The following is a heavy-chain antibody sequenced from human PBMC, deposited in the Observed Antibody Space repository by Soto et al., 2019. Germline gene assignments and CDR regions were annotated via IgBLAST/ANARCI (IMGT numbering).Heavy chain of an antibody. CDR2: IYHSGST. CDR3: ARVNIVVVPAAILIDY. CDR1: GGSISSSNW. J-gene: IGHJ4*02. D-gene: IGHD2-2*01. V-gene: IGHV4-4*02. Sequence: SETLSLTCAVSGGSISSSNWWSWVRQPPGKGLEWIGEIYHSGSTNYNPSLKSRVTISVDTSKNQFSLKLSSVTAADTAVYYCARVNIVVVPAAILIDYWGQGTLVTVSS.